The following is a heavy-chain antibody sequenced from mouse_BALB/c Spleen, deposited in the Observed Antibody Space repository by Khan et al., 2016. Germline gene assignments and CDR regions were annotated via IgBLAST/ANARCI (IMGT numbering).Heavy chain of an antibody. CDR1: GFTFSNYW. J-gene: IGHJ3*01. D-gene: IGHD1-2*01. CDR2: TRLKSNNYAT. V-gene: IGHV6-6*02. CDR3: TKAHYSFAY. Sequence: EVKLEVSGGGLVQPGGSMKLSCVASGFTFSNYWMNWVRQSPEKGLEWVAETRLKSNNYATHYAESVKGKFTISRDDSKNSVYLQMNNLRAEDTGIYYCTKAHYSFAYWGQGTLVTVSA.